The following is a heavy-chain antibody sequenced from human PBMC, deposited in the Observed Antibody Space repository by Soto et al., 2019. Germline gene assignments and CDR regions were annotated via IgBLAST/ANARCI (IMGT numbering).Heavy chain of an antibody. J-gene: IGHJ5*02. Sequence: ASVKVSGKASGYTFTNYGISWVRQAPGQGLEWMGWISAYNGNTKYAQKLQGRVTMTTDTSTSTAYMELRSLRSDDTAVYYCARGVGSGSYYNQYNWFDPWGQGTLVTVSS. CDR1: GYTFTNYG. D-gene: IGHD3-10*01. CDR3: ARGVGSGSYYNQYNWFDP. CDR2: ISAYNGNT. V-gene: IGHV1-18*01.